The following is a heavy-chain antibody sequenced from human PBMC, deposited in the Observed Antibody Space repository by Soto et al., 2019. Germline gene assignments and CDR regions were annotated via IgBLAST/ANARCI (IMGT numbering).Heavy chain of an antibody. CDR1: GGSISSGGYY. D-gene: IGHD2-15*01. CDR3: AGGPGVCSGGTCYLDY. J-gene: IGHJ4*02. V-gene: IGHV4-31*03. Sequence: QVQLQESGPGLVKPSQTLSLTCTVSGGSISSGGYYWNWIRQHPGKGLEWIGYIYYSGSTYYTPSLKCRIIISLETSKNEFSLRLSSVTAVDTAVYYCAGGPGVCSGGTCYLDYWGQGTLVTVSS. CDR2: IYYSGST.